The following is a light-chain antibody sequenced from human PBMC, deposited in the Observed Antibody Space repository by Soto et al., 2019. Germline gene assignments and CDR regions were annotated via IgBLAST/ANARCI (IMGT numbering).Light chain of an antibody. Sequence: EIVLTQSPGTLSLSPGGRATLSFRASQSVSSIYLGWYQQKPGQAPRLLMYGASSRATGIPERFSGSGSGTDFTLTISRLEPEDFAVYYCQQYGSSPRTFGQGTKVDIK. CDR3: QQYGSSPRT. J-gene: IGKJ1*01. CDR2: GAS. CDR1: QSVSSIY. V-gene: IGKV3-20*01.